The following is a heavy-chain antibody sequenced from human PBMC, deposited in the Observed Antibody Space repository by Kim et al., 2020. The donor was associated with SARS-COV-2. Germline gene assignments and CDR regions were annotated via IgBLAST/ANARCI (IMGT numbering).Heavy chain of an antibody. J-gene: IGHJ6*02. V-gene: IGHV4-4*07. D-gene: IGHD6-19*01. Sequence: SETLSLTCTVSGGSISSYYWSWIRQPAGKGLEWIGRIYTSGSTNYNPSLKSRVTMSVDTSKNQFSLKLSSVTAADTAVYYCARDGGIAVAGTEYGDYYYGMDVWGQGTTVTVSS. CDR2: IYTSGST. CDR3: ARDGGIAVAGTEYGDYYYGMDV. CDR1: GGSISSYY.